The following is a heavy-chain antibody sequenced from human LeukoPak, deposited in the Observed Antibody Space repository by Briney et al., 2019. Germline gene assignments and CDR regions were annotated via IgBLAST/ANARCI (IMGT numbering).Heavy chain of an antibody. CDR1: GYTFTCYY. CDR2: INPNSGGT. Sequence: ASVKVSCKASGYTFTCYYMHWVRQAPGQGLEWMGRINPNSGGTNYAQKFQGRVTMTRDTSISTAYMELSRLRSDDTAVYYCARVGPRVGACSGGSCYINYWGQGTLVTVSS. CDR3: ARVGPRVGACSGGSCYINY. J-gene: IGHJ4*02. V-gene: IGHV1-2*06. D-gene: IGHD2-15*01.